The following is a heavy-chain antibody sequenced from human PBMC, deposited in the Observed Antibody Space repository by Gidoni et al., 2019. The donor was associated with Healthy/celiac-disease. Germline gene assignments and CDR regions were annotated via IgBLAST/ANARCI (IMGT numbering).Heavy chain of an antibody. CDR1: GFTCSRKA. V-gene: IGHV3-23*01. J-gene: IGHJ2*01. Sequence: EVQLLESGGGLVQPGGSLRRSRAAPGFTCSRKAMGWVRQAPGKGLEWVSAISGRGGSTYYADSVKGRCTISRDNSKNTLYLQMNSLRAEDTAVYYCAKDWTIKINWYFDLWGRGTLVTVSS. CDR3: AKDWTIKINWYFDL. D-gene: IGHD3-3*01. CDR2: ISGRGGST.